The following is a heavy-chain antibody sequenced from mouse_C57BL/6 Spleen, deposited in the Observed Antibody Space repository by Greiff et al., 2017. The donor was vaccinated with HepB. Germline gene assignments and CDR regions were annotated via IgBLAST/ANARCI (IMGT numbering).Heavy chain of an antibody. CDR1: GYTFTSYW. J-gene: IGHJ3*01. D-gene: IGHD4-1*01. Sequence: VQLQQSGAELVMPGASVKLSCKASGYTFTSYWMHWVKQRPGQGLEWIGEIDPSDSYTNYNQKFKGKSTLTVDKSSSTAYMQLSSLTSEDSAVYYCAREKLGRGRFAYWGQGTLVTVSA. CDR2: IDPSDSYT. CDR3: AREKLGRGRFAY. V-gene: IGHV1-69*01.